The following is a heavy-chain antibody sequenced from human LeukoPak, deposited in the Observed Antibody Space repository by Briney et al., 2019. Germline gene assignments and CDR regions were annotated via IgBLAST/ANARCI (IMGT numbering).Heavy chain of an antibody. D-gene: IGHD6-13*01. V-gene: IGHV3-7*01. CDR2: IKQDGSEK. CDR1: GFTFSSYA. J-gene: IGHJ4*02. CDR3: ARDSAGNDY. Sequence: GGSLRLSCAASGFTFSSYAMHWVRHAPGQGLEWVANIKQDGSEKSYVDSVKGRFAISRDNAKNSLYLQMNSLRAEDTAMYYCARDSAGNDYWGQGTLVTVSS.